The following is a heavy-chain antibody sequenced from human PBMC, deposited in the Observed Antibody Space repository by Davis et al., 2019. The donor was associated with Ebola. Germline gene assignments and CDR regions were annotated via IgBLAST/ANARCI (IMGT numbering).Heavy chain of an antibody. Sequence: GESLKISCAASGFTFSDHYMSWIRQAPGKGLEWVSKISSKSTRTEYADSVSGRFTISRDNSKNLLLLEMSSLRAEDTAVYYCAREGFYFYGMDVWGQGTTVTVSS. CDR1: GFTFSDHY. CDR2: ISSKSTRT. CDR3: AREGFYFYGMDV. V-gene: IGHV3-11*06. J-gene: IGHJ6*02. D-gene: IGHD2/OR15-2a*01.